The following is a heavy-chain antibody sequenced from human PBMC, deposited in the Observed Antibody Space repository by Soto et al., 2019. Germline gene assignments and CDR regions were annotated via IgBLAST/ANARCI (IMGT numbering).Heavy chain of an antibody. J-gene: IGHJ3*02. CDR3: ARAVLAFWSAYYGAFDI. V-gene: IGHV4-31*03. CDR2: ISYNGST. CDR1: GGSISSGGYY. Sequence: QVQLQESGPGLVKPSQTLSLTCTVSGGSISSGGYYGSWIRQSPGKGLEWIGYISYNGSTYYNPSLKSRLTISGDTSKNQFSLKLSSVTAADTAVYYCARAVLAFWSAYYGAFDIWGQGTMVTVSS. D-gene: IGHD3-3*01.